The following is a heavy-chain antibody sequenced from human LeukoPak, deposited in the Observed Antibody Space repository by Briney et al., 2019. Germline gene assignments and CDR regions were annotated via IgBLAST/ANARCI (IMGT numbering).Heavy chain of an antibody. CDR1: GFTFSSYA. Sequence: GGSLRLSCAASGFTFSSYAMHWVRQAPGKGLEWVAVISYDGSNKYYADSVKGRFTISRDNSKNTLYLQMNSLRAEDTAVYYCEGYRSSTSCYPFSFDYWAREPWSPSPQ. V-gene: IGHV3-30-3*01. J-gene: IGHJ4*02. CDR3: EGYRSSTSCYPFSFDY. CDR2: ISYDGSNK. D-gene: IGHD2-2*01.